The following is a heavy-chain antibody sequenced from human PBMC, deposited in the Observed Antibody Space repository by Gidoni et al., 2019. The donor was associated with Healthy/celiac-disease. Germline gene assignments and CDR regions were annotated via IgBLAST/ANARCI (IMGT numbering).Heavy chain of an antibody. D-gene: IGHD2-15*01. CDR3: ARDLRSGCSGGSCYSNWFDP. V-gene: IGHV4-31*03. J-gene: IGHJ5*02. CDR2: IYYSGST. CDR1: GGSISSGGYS. Sequence: QVQLQESGPGLVKPSQTLSLTCTVSGGSISSGGYSWSWIRQHPGKGLEWIGYIYYSGSTYYNPSLKSRVTISVDTSKNQFSLKLSSVTAADTAVYYCARDLRSGCSGGSCYSNWFDPWGQGTLVTVSS.